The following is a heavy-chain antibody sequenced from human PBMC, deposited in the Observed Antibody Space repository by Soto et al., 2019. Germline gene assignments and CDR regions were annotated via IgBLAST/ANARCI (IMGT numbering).Heavy chain of an antibody. V-gene: IGHV3-64*01. D-gene: IGHD2-15*01. Sequence: EVQVVESGGGFVQPGGSLRLSCAASGFTFSDYPMHWVRQAPGKGLEYVSAISKNGDSTYYTNSVKGRFTISRDNSKNTLYLQMGSLRTEDMAVYYCARDPLRKVPVADDYRGQGTLVTVSS. J-gene: IGHJ4*02. CDR2: ISKNGDST. CDR3: ARDPLRKVPVADDY. CDR1: GFTFSDYP.